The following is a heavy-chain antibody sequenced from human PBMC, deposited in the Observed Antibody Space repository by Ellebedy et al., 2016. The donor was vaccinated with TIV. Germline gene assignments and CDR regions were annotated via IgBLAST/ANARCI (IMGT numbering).Heavy chain of an antibody. D-gene: IGHD5-18*01. Sequence: SETLSLXXTVSGGSISSYYWSWIRQPPGKGLEWIGYIYYSGSTNYNPSLKSRVTISVDTSKNQFSLKLSSVTAADTAVYYCARARIQLWSKAYYYYYGMDVWGQGTTVTVSS. CDR1: GGSISSYY. CDR3: ARARIQLWSKAYYYYYGMDV. CDR2: IYYSGST. J-gene: IGHJ6*02. V-gene: IGHV4-59*12.